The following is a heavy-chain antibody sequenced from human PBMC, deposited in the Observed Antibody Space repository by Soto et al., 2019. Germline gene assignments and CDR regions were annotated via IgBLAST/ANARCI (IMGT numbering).Heavy chain of an antibody. CDR3: ARLTSYDSSGYYWY. CDR2: ISSSSSYI. CDR1: GFTFSSYS. J-gene: IGHJ4*02. Sequence: EVQLVESGGGLVKPGGSMRLSCAASGFTFSSYSMNWVRQAPGKGLEWVSSISSSSSYIYYADSVKGRFTISRDNAKNSLYLQMNILRAEDTAVYYCARLTSYDSSGYYWYCGQGTLFTFSS. D-gene: IGHD3-22*01. V-gene: IGHV3-21*01.